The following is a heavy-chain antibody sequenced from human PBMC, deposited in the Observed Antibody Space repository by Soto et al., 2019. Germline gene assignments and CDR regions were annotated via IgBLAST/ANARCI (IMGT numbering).Heavy chain of an antibody. J-gene: IGHJ5*02. D-gene: IGHD2-2*01. CDR1: GFTFSSYA. V-gene: IGHV3-23*01. CDR2: ISGSGGST. Sequence: EVQLLESGGGLVQPGRSLRLSCAASGFTFSSYAMSWVRQAPGKGLEWVSAISGSGGSTYYADSVKGRFTISRDNSKNTLDLQMNSLRAEDTAVYYCAKDLQGCSSTSCQYDWFDPCCQGTLVTVSS. CDR3: AKDLQGCSSTSCQYDWFDP.